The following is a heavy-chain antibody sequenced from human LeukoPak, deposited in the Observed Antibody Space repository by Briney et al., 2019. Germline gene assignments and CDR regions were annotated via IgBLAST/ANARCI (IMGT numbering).Heavy chain of an antibody. Sequence: SETLSLTCTVSGGSISSGSFYWSWIRQPAGKGLEWIGRIYTSGSTNYNPSLKSLVTISVDTSKNQFSLKLSSVTAADTAVYYCARDYYDILTGYYAYFDYWGQGTLVTVSS. CDR1: GGSISSGSFY. CDR2: IYTSGST. V-gene: IGHV4-61*02. J-gene: IGHJ4*02. CDR3: ARDYYDILTGYYAYFDY. D-gene: IGHD3-9*01.